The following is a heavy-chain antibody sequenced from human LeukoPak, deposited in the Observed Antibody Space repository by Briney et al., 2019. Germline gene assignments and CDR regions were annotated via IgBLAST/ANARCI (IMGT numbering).Heavy chain of an antibody. Sequence: GESLKISCKGSGYSFSNYWIGWVRQMPGKGLEWMGIIYPADSDTRYSPSFQGQVTISADKSISTAYLQWSSLKASDTAMYYCARSPDPLLWFGELLTGGAFDIWGQGTMVTVSS. J-gene: IGHJ3*02. CDR2: IYPADSDT. V-gene: IGHV5-51*01. CDR3: ARSPDPLLWFGELLTGGAFDI. CDR1: GYSFSNYW. D-gene: IGHD3-10*01.